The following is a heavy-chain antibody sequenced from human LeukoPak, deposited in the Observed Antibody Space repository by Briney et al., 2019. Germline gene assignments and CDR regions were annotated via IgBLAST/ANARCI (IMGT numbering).Heavy chain of an antibody. V-gene: IGHV3-74*01. CDR2: INTDGSFT. CDR1: GFTFSDYW. D-gene: IGHD3-22*01. CDR3: TGGGYYHTPDF. Sequence: GGSLRLSCATSGFTFSDYWMHWVRQAPGKGLVWVSRINTDGSFTNYADSVKGRFTISRDNAKHTLYLQVDSLRVEDTAVYYCTGGGYYHTPDFWGQGTLVTVSS. J-gene: IGHJ4*02.